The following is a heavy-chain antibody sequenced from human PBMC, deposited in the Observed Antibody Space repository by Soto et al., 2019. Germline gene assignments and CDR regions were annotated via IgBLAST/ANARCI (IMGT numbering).Heavy chain of an antibody. J-gene: IGHJ6*02. CDR1: GGSISSSNW. CDR2: IYHSGST. CDR3: ARDSGSYPDYYYYYGMDV. D-gene: IGHD1-26*01. V-gene: IGHV4-4*02. Sequence: PSETLSLTCAVSGGSISSSNWWSWVRQPPGKGLEWIGEIYHSGSTNYNPSLKSRVTISVDKSKNQFSLKLSSVTAADTAVYYCARDSGSYPDYYYYYGMDVWGQGTTVTVSS.